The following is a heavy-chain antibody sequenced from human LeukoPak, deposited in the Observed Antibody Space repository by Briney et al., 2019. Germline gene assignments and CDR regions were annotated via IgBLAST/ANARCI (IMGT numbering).Heavy chain of an antibody. J-gene: IGHJ4*02. D-gene: IGHD5-18*01. CDR3: ARVGSDTAMAHDN. CDR2: INRGGSRT. V-gene: IGHV3-74*01. Sequence: GGSLRLSCAASGFTFSNHWMHWVRQAPGKGLMWVSRINRGGSRTDYADSVKGRFIISRDDAKNTLYLQLNSLRAEDTAMYFCARVGSDTAMAHDNWGQGTLVTVSS. CDR1: GFTFSNHW.